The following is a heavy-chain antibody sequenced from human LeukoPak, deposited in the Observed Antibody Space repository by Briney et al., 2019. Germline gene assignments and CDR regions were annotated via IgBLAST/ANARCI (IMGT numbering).Heavy chain of an antibody. CDR3: ARAMVTTMDY. CDR1: GFTFSSYE. V-gene: IGHV3-48*03. Sequence: GGSLRLSCAASGFTFSSYEMNWVRQAPGKVLEWVSYISSSGSTIYYADSVKGRFTISRDNAKNSLYLQMNSLRAEDTAVYYCARAMVTTMDYWGQGTLVTVSS. CDR2: ISSSGSTI. D-gene: IGHD4-17*01. J-gene: IGHJ4*02.